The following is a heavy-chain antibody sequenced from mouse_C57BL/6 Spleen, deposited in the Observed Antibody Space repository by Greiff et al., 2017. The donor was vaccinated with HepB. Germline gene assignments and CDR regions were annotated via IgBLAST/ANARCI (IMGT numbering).Heavy chain of an antibody. CDR3: ARTGRIDSSGYYFDY. CDR2: INPNNGGT. Sequence: EVQLQQSGPELVKPGASVKISCKASGYTFTDYYMNWVKQSHGKSLEWIGDINPNNGGTSYNQKFKGKATLTVDKSSSTAYMELRSLTSEDSAVYYCARTGRIDSSGYYFDYWGQGTTLTVSS. V-gene: IGHV1-26*01. D-gene: IGHD3-2*02. CDR1: GYTFTDYY. J-gene: IGHJ2*01.